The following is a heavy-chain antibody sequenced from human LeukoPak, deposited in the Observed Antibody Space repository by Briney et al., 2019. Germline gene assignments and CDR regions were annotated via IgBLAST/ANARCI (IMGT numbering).Heavy chain of an antibody. CDR3: ARLFRVVVPAANTHFDY. J-gene: IGHJ4*02. CDR2: ISYDGSNK. V-gene: IGHV3-30*04. Sequence: GGSLRLSCAASGFTFSSYAMHWVRQAAGKGLEWVAVISYDGSNKYYADSVKGRFTISRDNSKNTLYLQMNSLRAEDTAVYYCARLFRVVVPAANTHFDYWGQGTLVTVSS. D-gene: IGHD2-2*01. CDR1: GFTFSSYA.